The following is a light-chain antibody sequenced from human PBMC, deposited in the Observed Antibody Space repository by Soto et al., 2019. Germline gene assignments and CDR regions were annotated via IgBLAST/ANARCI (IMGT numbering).Light chain of an antibody. V-gene: IGKV3-15*01. CDR1: QVIGDT. CDR2: DTY. Sequence: MRHSPASLSVSPGDGATLSCRASQVIGDTLASYLHKPGQTPRPLIYDTYTRATGITATFSGSGSGTEFTLTTSSLQSADFAVYFCQQYNNWARTFGQGTKVDIK. CDR3: QQYNNWART. J-gene: IGKJ1*01.